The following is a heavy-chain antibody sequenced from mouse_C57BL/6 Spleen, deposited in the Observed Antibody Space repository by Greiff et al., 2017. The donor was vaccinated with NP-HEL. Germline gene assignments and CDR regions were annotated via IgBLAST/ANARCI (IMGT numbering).Heavy chain of an antibody. CDR2: INPGSGGT. CDR1: GYAFTNYL. V-gene: IGHV1-54*01. CDR3: ARGDGSSYAMDY. Sequence: VKLMESGAELVRPGTSVKVSCKASGYAFTNYLIEWVKQRPGQGLEWIGVINPGSGGTNYNEKFKGKATSTADKSSSTAYMQRSSLTSEDSAVYFCARGDGSSYAMDYWGQGTSVTVSS. J-gene: IGHJ4*01. D-gene: IGHD1-1*01.